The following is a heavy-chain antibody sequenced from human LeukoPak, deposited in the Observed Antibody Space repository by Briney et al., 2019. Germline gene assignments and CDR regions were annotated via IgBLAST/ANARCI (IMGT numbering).Heavy chain of an antibody. CDR1: GFTFSSYS. V-gene: IGHV3-48*01. D-gene: IGHD5-18*01. CDR3: ARGLGIHFDY. Sequence: GGSLRLSCAASGFTFSSYSMNWVRQAPGKGLEWVSYISSSSSTIYYADSVKGRFTISRDNAKNSLYLQMNSLRAEDTAVYYCARGLGIHFDYWGQGTLVTVSS. J-gene: IGHJ4*02. CDR2: ISSSSSTI.